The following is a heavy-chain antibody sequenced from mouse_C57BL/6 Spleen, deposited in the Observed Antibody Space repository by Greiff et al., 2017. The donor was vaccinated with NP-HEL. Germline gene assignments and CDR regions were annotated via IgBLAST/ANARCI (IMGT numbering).Heavy chain of an antibody. CDR3: ARYPDYYGSTHWYFDV. CDR2: IYPRSGNT. Sequence: QVQLQQSGAELARPGASVKLSCKASGYTFTSYGISWVKQRTGQGLEWIGEIYPRSGNTYYNEKFKGKATLTADKSSSTAYMELRSLTSEDSAVYFCARYPDYYGSTHWYFDVWGTGTTVTVSS. V-gene: IGHV1-81*01. D-gene: IGHD1-1*01. J-gene: IGHJ1*03. CDR1: GYTFTSYG.